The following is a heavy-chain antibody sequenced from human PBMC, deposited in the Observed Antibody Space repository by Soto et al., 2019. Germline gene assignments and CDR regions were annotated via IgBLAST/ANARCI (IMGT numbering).Heavy chain of an antibody. Sequence: QVQLVQSGAEMKEPGSSVKVSCKTSGGTFSSSAISWLRQAPGQGLEWMGGIIPLFRTPDYAQKFQGRVTIAADASTSTAYMELSSLRSEATAVYYCATDTDRLQLGGNYSYILDVWRQGTTITVSS. CDR1: GGTFSSSA. CDR3: ATDTDRLQLGGNYSYILDV. CDR2: IIPLFRTP. J-gene: IGHJ6*02. V-gene: IGHV1-69*12. D-gene: IGHD4-4*01.